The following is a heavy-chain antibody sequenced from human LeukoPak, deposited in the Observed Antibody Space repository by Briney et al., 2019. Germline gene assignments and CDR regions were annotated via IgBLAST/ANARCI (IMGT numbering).Heavy chain of an antibody. Sequence: GGSLRLSCAASGFTLSSYWMHWVRQVPGKGLVWVSRIKSDGSDTRYADSVKGRFTISRDNAKNTLYLQMNSLRAEDTAVYYCARDPGHYDSSGFYYYWGQGTLVTVSS. CDR2: IKSDGSDT. J-gene: IGHJ4*02. CDR3: ARDPGHYDSSGFYYY. CDR1: GFTLSSYW. V-gene: IGHV3-74*01. D-gene: IGHD3-22*01.